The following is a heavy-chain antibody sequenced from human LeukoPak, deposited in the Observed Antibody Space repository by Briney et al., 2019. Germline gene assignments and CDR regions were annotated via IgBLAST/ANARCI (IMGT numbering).Heavy chain of an antibody. D-gene: IGHD3-9*01. CDR3: ARSGRYFETQ. J-gene: IGHJ4*02. V-gene: IGHV4-34*01. CDR2: IHHSGST. CDR1: GGSLSGYY. Sequence: SETLSLTCAVYGGSLSGYYWSWIRQPPGKGLEWIGEIHHSGSTNYNASLKSRVTISVDTSKNQFSLKLSSVTAADTAVYYCARSGRYFETQWGQGTLVTVSS.